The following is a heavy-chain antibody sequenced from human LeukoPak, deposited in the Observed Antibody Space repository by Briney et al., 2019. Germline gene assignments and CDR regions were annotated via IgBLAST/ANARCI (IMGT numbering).Heavy chain of an antibody. D-gene: IGHD6-19*01. CDR2: IYTSGST. CDR3: AVESYSSGWYYYFDY. CDR1: GGSISSYY. J-gene: IGHJ4*02. Sequence: PSETLSLTCTVSGGSISSYYWSWIRQPAGKGLEWIGRIYTSGSTNYNPSLKSRVTRSVDTSKNQFSLKLSSVTAADTAVYYCAVESYSSGWYYYFDYWGQGTLVTVSS. V-gene: IGHV4-4*07.